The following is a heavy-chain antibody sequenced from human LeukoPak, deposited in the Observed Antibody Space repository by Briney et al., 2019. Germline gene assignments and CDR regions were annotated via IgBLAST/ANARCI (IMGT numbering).Heavy chain of an antibody. CDR3: ARDRVPYSSGWHEFDY. CDR1: GFTFSSYG. V-gene: IGHV3-33*01. J-gene: IGHJ4*02. CDR2: IWYDGSNK. D-gene: IGHD6-19*01. Sequence: GGSLRLSCAASGFTFSSYGMHWVRQAPGKGLEWVAVIWYDGSNKYYADSVKGRFTISSDNSKNTLYLQMNSLRAEDTAVYYCARDRVPYSSGWHEFDYWGQGTLVTVSS.